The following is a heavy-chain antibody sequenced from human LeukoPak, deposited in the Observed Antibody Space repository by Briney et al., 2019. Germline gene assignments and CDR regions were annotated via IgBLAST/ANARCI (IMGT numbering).Heavy chain of an antibody. D-gene: IGHD5-12*01. CDR2: INPNSGNT. Sequence: ASVKVSCKASGYTFTGYYMHWVRQAPGQGLEWMGWINPNSGNTNYAQKLQGRVTMTTDTSTSTAYMELRSLRSDDTAVYYCARDERWLHRHFDYWGQGTLVTVSS. J-gene: IGHJ4*02. V-gene: IGHV1-18*04. CDR1: GYTFTGYY. CDR3: ARDERWLHRHFDY.